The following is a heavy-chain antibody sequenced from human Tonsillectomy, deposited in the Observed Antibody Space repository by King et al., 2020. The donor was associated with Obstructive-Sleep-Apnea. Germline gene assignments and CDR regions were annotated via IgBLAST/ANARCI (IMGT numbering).Heavy chain of an antibody. CDR2: IYPADGST. J-gene: IGHJ4*02. Sequence: GQLVQSGAEVKKPGASVKLSCTASGYTFSSYYMHWVRQAPGQGLEWIGVIYPADGSTNYVENLQGRVTMTSDTSTSTVYMELSSLRSIDTAVYYCARTLEWELALDYWGQGTLVTVSS. D-gene: IGHD1-26*01. CDR1: GYTFSSYY. V-gene: IGHV1-46*01. CDR3: ARTLEWELALDY.